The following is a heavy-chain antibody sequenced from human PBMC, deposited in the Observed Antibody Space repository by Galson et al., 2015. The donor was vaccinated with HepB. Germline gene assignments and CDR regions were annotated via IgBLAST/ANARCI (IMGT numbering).Heavy chain of an antibody. CDR3: AKREQYDSGNYYFDY. J-gene: IGHJ4*02. Sequence: SLRLSCAASGFTFSTSAMNWVRQAPGKGLEWVSVISAGGASTFYTDSVKGRFTISRDNSKNTLYLQMNSLRVEDTAMHYCAKREQYDSGNYYFDYWGQGTLVTVSS. CDR2: ISAGGAST. V-gene: IGHV3-23*01. D-gene: IGHD3-10*01. CDR1: GFTFSTSA.